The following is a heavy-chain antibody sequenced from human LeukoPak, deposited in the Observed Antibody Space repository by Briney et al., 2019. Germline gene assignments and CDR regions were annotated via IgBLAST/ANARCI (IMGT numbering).Heavy chain of an antibody. CDR2: ITPNSGGT. D-gene: IGHD5-18*01. CDR1: GYTFTGYC. J-gene: IGHJ6*03. CDR3: ARGAWMHLNYYYYYYMDV. Sequence: ASVKVSCKASGYTFTGYCIHWVRQAPGQGLEWMGWITPNSGGTNYTQKFQGRVTMTRDTSISTAYMELSRLRSDDTAVYYCARGAWMHLNYYYYYYMDVWGKGTTVTISS. V-gene: IGHV1-2*02.